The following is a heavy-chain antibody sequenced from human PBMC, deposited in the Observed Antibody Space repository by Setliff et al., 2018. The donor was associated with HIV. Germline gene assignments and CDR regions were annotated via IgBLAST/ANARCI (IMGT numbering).Heavy chain of an antibody. V-gene: IGHV4-61*09. CDR1: GGSISSGSYY. D-gene: IGHD2-2*01. Sequence: SETLSLTCTVSGGSISSGSYYWSWIRQPAGKGLEWIWHIYTSGSTNYNPSLKSRVTISVDTSKNQFSLKLSSVTAADTAVYYCARESACSSTSCPKVLDYWGQGTLVTVSS. CDR3: ARESACSSTSCPKVLDY. CDR2: IYTSGST. J-gene: IGHJ4*02.